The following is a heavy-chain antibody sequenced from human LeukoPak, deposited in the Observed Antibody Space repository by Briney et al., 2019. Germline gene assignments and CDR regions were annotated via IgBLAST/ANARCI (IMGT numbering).Heavy chain of an antibody. CDR3: ARSSATHGRYYYGSGSYYKRGFDP. Sequence: LRLSCAASGFTFDNYGMSWIRQPPGKGLEWIGYIYYSGSTYYNPSLKSRVTISVDTSKNQFSLKLSSVTAADTAVYYCARSSATHGRYYYGSGSYYKRGFDPWGQGTLVTVSS. V-gene: IGHV4-30-4*07. CDR2: IYYSGST. CDR1: GFTFDNYG. D-gene: IGHD3-10*01. J-gene: IGHJ5*02.